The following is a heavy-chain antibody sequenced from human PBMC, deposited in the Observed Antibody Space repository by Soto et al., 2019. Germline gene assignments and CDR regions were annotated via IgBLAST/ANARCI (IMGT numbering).Heavy chain of an antibody. CDR1: GFTFSRYT. CDR3: ARVIMDV. V-gene: IGHV3-48*02. CDR2: ISSSSSTI. Sequence: GGSLILSFAASGFTFSRYTMNWVRQAPGKGLELVSYISSSSSTIYYADSVKGRFTISRDNAKNSLYLQMNSLRDEDTAVYYCARVIMDVWDQGTTVTMSS. J-gene: IGHJ6*02.